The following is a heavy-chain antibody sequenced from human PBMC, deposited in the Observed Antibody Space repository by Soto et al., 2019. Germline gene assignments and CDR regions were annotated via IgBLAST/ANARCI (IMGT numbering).Heavy chain of an antibody. D-gene: IGHD1-1*01. J-gene: IGHJ5*02. V-gene: IGHV4-4*07. CDR1: GASISGFY. CDR2: IYATGTT. CDR3: VRDGTKTLRDWFDP. Sequence: TLSLTCTVSGASISGFYWSWIRKSAGKGLEWIGRIYATGTTDYNPSLKSRVMMSVDTSKKQFSLKLRSVTAADTAVYYCVRDGTKTLRDWFDPWGQGISVNVSS.